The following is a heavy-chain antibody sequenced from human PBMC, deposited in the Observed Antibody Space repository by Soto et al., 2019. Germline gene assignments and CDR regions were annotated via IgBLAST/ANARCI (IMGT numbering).Heavy chain of an antibody. CDR2: IDTNIGNT. Sequence: EVQLLESGGGLIQPGGSLRLSCAASGFTFRNYAMSWVRQAPGKGLEWVSFIDTNIGNTRYADSVKGRFTTSRDNFKNTLYLQMNSLRAEDTAIYYCVIHGIMGYSSGWFQVIDFWGQGTLATVSS. CDR1: GFTFRNYA. J-gene: IGHJ4*02. CDR3: VIHGIMGYSSGWFQVIDF. V-gene: IGHV3-23*01. D-gene: IGHD6-19*01.